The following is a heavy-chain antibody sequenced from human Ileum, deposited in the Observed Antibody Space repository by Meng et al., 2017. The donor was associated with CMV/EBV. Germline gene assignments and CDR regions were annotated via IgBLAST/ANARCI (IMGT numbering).Heavy chain of an antibody. J-gene: IGHJ4*02. CDR3: AHRPSYTYDYVFDY. Sequence: AFSLRSCRVCVRCIRPPPGMALVWLALIYWDNDDLYSLSLKSRLTITQDSSKIQVVLTMTNMDPVYTATYYCAHRPSYTYDYVFDYWGQGTLVTVSS. V-gene: IGHV2-5*02. CDR2: IYWDNDD. D-gene: IGHD3-16*01. CDR1: AFSLRSCRVC.